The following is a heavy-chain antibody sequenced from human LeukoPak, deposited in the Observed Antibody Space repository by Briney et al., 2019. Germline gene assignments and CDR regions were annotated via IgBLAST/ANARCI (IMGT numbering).Heavy chain of an antibody. J-gene: IGHJ5*02. CDR2: ISYDGSNK. Sequence: GGSLRLSCAASGFTFSSYSMNWVRQAPGKGLEWVAVISYDGSNKYYADSVKGRFTISRDNSKNTLYLQMNSLRAEDTAVYYCAKDFVGYCSSTSCPHWFDPWGQGTLVTVSS. V-gene: IGHV3-30*18. CDR3: AKDFVGYCSSTSCPHWFDP. D-gene: IGHD2-2*01. CDR1: GFTFSSYS.